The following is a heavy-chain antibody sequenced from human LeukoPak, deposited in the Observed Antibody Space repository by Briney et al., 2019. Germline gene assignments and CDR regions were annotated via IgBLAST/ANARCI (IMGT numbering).Heavy chain of an antibody. CDR3: AKASRYSYGVTLYYFDF. J-gene: IGHJ4*02. V-gene: IGHV3-23*01. CDR2: ISGSGGST. D-gene: IGHD5-18*01. CDR1: GFTFSSYA. Sequence: GGSLRLSCAASGFTFSSYAMSWVRQAPGKGLEWVSVISGSGGSTYYADSVKGRFTISRDNSKNTLYLQMNSLRTEDTALYYCAKASRYSYGVTLYYFDFWGKGNLVTVSS.